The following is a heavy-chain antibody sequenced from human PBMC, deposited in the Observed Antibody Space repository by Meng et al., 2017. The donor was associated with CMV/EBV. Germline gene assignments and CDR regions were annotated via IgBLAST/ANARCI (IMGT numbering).Heavy chain of an antibody. CDR2: INPSGGST. J-gene: IGHJ6*02. Sequence: ASVKVSCKASGYTFTSYYMHWVRQAPGQGLEWMGIINPSGGSTSYAQKFQGRVTMTGDTSTSTVYMELSSLRSEDTAVYYRASQTTGYYGMDVWGQGTTVTVSS. CDR1: GYTFTSYY. V-gene: IGHV1-46*01. CDR3: ASQTTGYYGMDV. D-gene: IGHD4-17*01.